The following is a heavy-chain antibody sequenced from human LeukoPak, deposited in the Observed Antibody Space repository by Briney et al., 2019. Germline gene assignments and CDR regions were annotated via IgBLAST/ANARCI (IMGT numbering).Heavy chain of an antibody. V-gene: IGHV3-9*01. CDR3: ARDGQGRFLEWTIDY. Sequence: GRSLRLSCAASGFIFDDYAMHWVRQAPGKGLEWVSGISWNSGSIGYADSVKGRFTISRDNAKNSLYLQMNSLRAEDTAVYYCARDGQGRFLEWTIDYWGQGTLVTVSS. D-gene: IGHD3-3*01. CDR2: ISWNSGSI. J-gene: IGHJ4*02. CDR1: GFIFDDYA.